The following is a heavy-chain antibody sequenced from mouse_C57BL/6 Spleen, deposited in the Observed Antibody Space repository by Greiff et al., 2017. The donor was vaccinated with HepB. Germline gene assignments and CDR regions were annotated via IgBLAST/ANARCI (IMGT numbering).Heavy chain of an antibody. CDR2: IRNKANGYTT. D-gene: IGHD2-3*01. CDR3: ARSLDGYRHYYAMDY. CDR1: GFTFTDYY. Sequence: EVMLVESGGGLVQPGGSLSLSCAASGFTFTDYYMSWVRQPPGKALEWLGFIRNKANGYTTEYSASVKGRFTISRDNSQSILYLQMNALRAEDSATEYCARSLDGYRHYYAMDYWGQGTSVTVSS. V-gene: IGHV7-3*01. J-gene: IGHJ4*01.